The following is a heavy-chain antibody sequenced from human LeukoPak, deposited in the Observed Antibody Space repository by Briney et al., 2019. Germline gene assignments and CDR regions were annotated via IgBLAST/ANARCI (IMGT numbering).Heavy chain of an antibody. Sequence: GGSLRLSCAASGFTFSNYDMTWVRQAPGKGLEWVSSISATTIYRFSAGSVRGRFTISRDNVENSLYLQMSDLRREDTAVYYCARIGLGRDAYNSFDYWGQGTLVIVSS. V-gene: IGHV3-21*01. CDR1: GFTFSNYD. CDR2: ISATTIYR. D-gene: IGHD5-24*01. CDR3: ARIGLGRDAYNSFDY. J-gene: IGHJ4*02.